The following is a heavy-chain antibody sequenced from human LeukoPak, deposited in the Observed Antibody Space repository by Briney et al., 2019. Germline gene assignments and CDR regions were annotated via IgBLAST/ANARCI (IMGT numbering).Heavy chain of an antibody. V-gene: IGHV3-23*01. J-gene: IGHJ4*02. CDR3: AKSYYDFWSGYYFPDY. CDR1: GFTVSSNY. D-gene: IGHD3-3*01. CDR2: ISGSGGST. Sequence: GGSLRLSCAASGFTVSSNYMSWVRQAPGKGLEWVSAISGSGGSTYYADSVKGRFTISRDNSKNTLYLQMNSLRAEDTAVYYCAKSYYDFWSGYYFPDYWGQGTLVTVSS.